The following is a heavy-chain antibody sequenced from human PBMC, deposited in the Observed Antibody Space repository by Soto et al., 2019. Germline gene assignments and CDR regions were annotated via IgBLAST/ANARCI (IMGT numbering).Heavy chain of an antibody. D-gene: IGHD2-2*01. Sequence: GGSLRLSCAASGFTFSNAWINWVRQAPGKGLEWVGRIKSKTDGGTTDYAEPVKGRFAISRDDSNNMVYLQMNSLKIEDTAVYYCTTDSYSSIIIVRFDYWGYGTLVTVSS. CDR3: TTDSYSSIIIVRFDY. J-gene: IGHJ4*01. CDR2: IKSKTDGGTT. CDR1: GFTFSNAW. V-gene: IGHV3-15*07.